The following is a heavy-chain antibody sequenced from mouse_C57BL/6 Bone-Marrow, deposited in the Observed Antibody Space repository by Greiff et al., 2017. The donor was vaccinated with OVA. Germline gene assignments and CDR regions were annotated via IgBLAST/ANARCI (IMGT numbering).Heavy chain of an antibody. CDR3: ARGDSYYDAIDY. CDR1: GYAFTDSG. J-gene: IGHJ4*01. CDR2: IDPGTGGT. Sequence: QVQLKQSGAELVKPGASVTLSCKASGYAFTDSGMNWVKQTPVNGLEWIGAIDPGTGGTAYNGKFKGKAILTADKSSSTAYMELRSLTSEDSAVYYCARGDSYYDAIDYWGQGTLVTVSA. V-gene: IGHV1-15*01. D-gene: IGHD1-1*01.